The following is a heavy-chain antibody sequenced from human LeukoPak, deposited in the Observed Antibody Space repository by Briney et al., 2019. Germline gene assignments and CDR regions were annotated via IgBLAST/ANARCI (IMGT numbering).Heavy chain of an antibody. CDR3: ARDEVAGLFD. V-gene: IGHV3-23*01. J-gene: IGHJ4*02. CDR2: ISGSGGST. CDR1: GFTFSSYS. Sequence: GGSLRLSCAASGFTFSSYSMNWVRQAPGKGLEWVSAISGSGGSTYYADSVKGRFTISRDNSKNTLYLQMNSLRAEDTAVYYCARDEVAGLFDWGQGTLVTVSS. D-gene: IGHD6-19*01.